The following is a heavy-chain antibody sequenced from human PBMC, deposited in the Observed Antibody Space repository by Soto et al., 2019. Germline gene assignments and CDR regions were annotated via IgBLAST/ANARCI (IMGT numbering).Heavy chain of an antibody. CDR2: IYWADDK. V-gene: IGHV2-5*02. Sequence: QITLKESGPTLVKPTQPLTLTCTFSGLSLSTTGVGVGWIRQPPGKALEWLALIYWADDKRYSPSLKSRLTITKDTSKNQVVLTMTNMDPVDTATYYCVQSRCGGDCLQSYSSHSYDGLDVWGQGTTVTVSS. J-gene: IGHJ6*02. D-gene: IGHD2-21*02. CDR1: GLSLSTTGVG. CDR3: VQSRCGGDCLQSYSSHSYDGLDV.